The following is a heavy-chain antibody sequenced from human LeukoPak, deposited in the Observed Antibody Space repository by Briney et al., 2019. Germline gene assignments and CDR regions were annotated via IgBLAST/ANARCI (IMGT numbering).Heavy chain of an antibody. J-gene: IGHJ3*02. D-gene: IGHD3-22*01. CDR3: ANSIYYDSSGSYAFDI. CDR2: IYYGGTA. Sequence: SETLSLACTVSGGSSSSSSSFWGWIRQPPGKGLEWIGSIYYGGTAYYSPSLKSRVTISIDTSKNQFSLKLTSVTAADTAVYYCANSIYYDSSGSYAFDIWGQGTMVTVSS. V-gene: IGHV4-39*01. CDR1: GGSSSSSSSF.